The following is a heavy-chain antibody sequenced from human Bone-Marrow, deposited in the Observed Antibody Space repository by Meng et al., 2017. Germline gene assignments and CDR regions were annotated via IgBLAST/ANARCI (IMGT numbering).Heavy chain of an antibody. Sequence: SVKVSCKASGGTFSSYAISWVRQAPGQGLEWMGGIIPILGIANYAQKFQGRVTITADESTSTAYMELSSLRSEDTAVYYCARGSRWLQKPGWGMDVWGQGTTVTVSS. D-gene: IGHD5-24*01. CDR2: IIPILGIA. CDR1: GGTFSSYA. J-gene: IGHJ6*02. V-gene: IGHV1-69*10. CDR3: ARGSRWLQKPGWGMDV.